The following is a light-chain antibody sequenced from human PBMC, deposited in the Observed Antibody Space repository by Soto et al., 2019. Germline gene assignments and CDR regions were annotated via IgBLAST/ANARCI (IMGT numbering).Light chain of an antibody. Sequence: DIQMTQSPSTLSASVGDRVTITCRASQSISTYLAWYQQKPGKAPKLLIYHASNLESGVPSRFSGSGSGTEFTLTISSLLPDDFATYYCQQYNRYSYTFGQGTKLEIK. V-gene: IGKV1-5*01. CDR2: HAS. CDR3: QQYNRYSYT. J-gene: IGKJ2*01. CDR1: QSISTY.